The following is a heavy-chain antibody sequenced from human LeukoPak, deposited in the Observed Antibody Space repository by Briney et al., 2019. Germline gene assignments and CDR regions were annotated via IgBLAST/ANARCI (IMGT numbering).Heavy chain of an antibody. CDR1: GGSFSGYY. J-gene: IGHJ4*02. V-gene: IGHV4-34*01. CDR2: INHSGST. Sequence: KPSETLSLTCAVYGGSFSGYYWSWIRQPPGKGLEWIGEINHSGSTNYNPSLKSRVTISVDTSKNQFSLMLSSVTAADTAVYYCARGLGFDYWGQGTLVTVSS. CDR3: ARGLGFDY.